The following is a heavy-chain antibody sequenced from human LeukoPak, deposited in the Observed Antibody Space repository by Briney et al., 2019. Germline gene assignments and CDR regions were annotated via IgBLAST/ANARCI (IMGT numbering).Heavy chain of an antibody. D-gene: IGHD5-18*01. CDR1: GFTFSSYA. V-gene: IGHV3-30-3*01. CDR3: ARDIGTLFTAMVGYFDY. J-gene: IGHJ4*02. Sequence: GGSLRLSCAASGFTFSSYAMSWVRQAPGKGLEWVTVISYDGSNKYYADSVKGRFTISRDNSKNTLYLQMNSLRAEDTAVYYCARDIGTLFTAMVGYFDYWGQGTLVTVSS. CDR2: ISYDGSNK.